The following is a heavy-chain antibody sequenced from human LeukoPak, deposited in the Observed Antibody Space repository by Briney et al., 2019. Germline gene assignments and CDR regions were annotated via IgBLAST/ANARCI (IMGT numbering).Heavy chain of an antibody. D-gene: IGHD5-18*01. J-gene: IGHJ4*02. V-gene: IGHV3-9*01. Sequence: GRSLRLSCAASGFTFDDYAMHWVRQAPGKGLEWVSGISWNSGSIGYADSVKGRFTISRDNAKNSLYLQMNSLRAEDTALYYCAKGVDTAMDTVDYWGQGTLVTVSS. CDR3: AKGVDTAMDTVDY. CDR2: ISWNSGSI. CDR1: GFTFDDYA.